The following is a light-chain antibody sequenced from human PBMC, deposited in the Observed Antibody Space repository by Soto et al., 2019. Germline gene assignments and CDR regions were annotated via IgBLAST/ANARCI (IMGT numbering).Light chain of an antibody. CDR3: QKYDSAHWT. CDR2: AAS. J-gene: IGKJ1*01. CDR1: QGISNY. Sequence: DIQMTQSPSSLSASVRHRVTITCRAIQGISNYLAWHQQKPGKVPKLLIYAASTLQSGVPSPFSGSGSGTDFTLTISSLQPEDVATYYCQKYDSAHWTFGQGPEVEI. V-gene: IGKV1-27*01.